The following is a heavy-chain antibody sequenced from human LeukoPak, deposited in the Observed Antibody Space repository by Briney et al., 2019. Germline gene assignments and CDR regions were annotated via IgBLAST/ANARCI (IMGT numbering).Heavy chain of an antibody. CDR2: IYASGNT. V-gene: IGHV4-61*02. CDR1: GGSISSGSYY. J-gene: IGHJ4*02. CDR3: ARGRGSSWYYFDS. Sequence: SQTLSLTCTVSGGSISSGSYYWSWIRQPAGKGLEWIGRIYASGNTNYNPSLKGRVTMTVDTSKNQFSLNLSSVTAADTAVYYCARGRGSSWYYFDSWGQGTLVTVSS. D-gene: IGHD6-13*01.